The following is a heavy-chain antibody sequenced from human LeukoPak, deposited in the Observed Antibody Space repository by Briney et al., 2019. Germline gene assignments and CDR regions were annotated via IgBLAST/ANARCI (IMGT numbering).Heavy chain of an antibody. D-gene: IGHD6-19*01. J-gene: IGHJ3*02. V-gene: IGHV4-31*03. CDR3: ARPGVGSGWGAFDI. CDR1: GGSISSGGYY. Sequence: PSQTLSLTCTVSGGSISSGGYYWSWIRQHPGKGLEWIGYIYYSGSTYYNPSLKSRVTISVDTSKNQFSLKLSSVTAADTALYYCARPGVGSGWGAFDIWGQGTMVTVSS. CDR2: IYYSGST.